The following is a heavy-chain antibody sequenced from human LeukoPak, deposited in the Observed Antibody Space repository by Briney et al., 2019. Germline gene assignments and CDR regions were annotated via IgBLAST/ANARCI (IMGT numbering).Heavy chain of an antibody. J-gene: IGHJ4*02. CDR3: ARDFGARGWFDY. D-gene: IGHD6-19*01. V-gene: IGHV3-48*01. CDR2: ISSSSSTM. CDR1: GFTFSTYS. Sequence: GGSPRLSCAASGFTFSTYSMNWVRQAPGEGLEWVSYISSSSSTMYYADSAKGRFTISRDNAKNSLYLQMNSLRAEDTAVYYCARDFGARGWFDYWGQGTLVTVSS.